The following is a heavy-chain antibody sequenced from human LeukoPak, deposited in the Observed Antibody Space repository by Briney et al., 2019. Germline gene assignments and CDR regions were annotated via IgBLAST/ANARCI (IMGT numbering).Heavy chain of an antibody. D-gene: IGHD5-12*01. V-gene: IGHV4-34*01. CDR3: AGRRLGRGWLRPVDS. Sequence: SETLSLTCAVYSGSFSGYYWSWIRQPPGKGLEWIGEINHSGSTNYNPSLKSRVTVSIGTSKNQFSLKLSSVTASDTAVYFCAGRRLGRGWLRPVDSWGQGTLVTVSS. J-gene: IGHJ4*02. CDR1: SGSFSGYY. CDR2: INHSGST.